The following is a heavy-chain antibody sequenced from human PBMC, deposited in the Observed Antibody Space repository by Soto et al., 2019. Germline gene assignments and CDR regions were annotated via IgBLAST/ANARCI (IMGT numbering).Heavy chain of an antibody. J-gene: IGHJ5*02. V-gene: IGHV4-39*01. Sequence: SETLSLTCSASGGSITSSSHFWGWVRQPPGKGLEWIGTIYFTGNTYYTPSLKSRLTMSIDTSKNEFSLRLNSVTAADTAVYYCAGQTFTIAAASYGRSNWFDPWGPGTLGTVSS. D-gene: IGHD6-25*01. CDR3: AGQTFTIAAASYGRSNWFDP. CDR2: IYFTGNT. CDR1: GGSITSSSHF.